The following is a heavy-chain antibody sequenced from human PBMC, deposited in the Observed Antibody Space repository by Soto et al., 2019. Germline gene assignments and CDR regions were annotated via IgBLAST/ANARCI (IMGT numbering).Heavy chain of an antibody. CDR2: IYYSGST. J-gene: IGHJ4*02. D-gene: IGHD1-1*01. CDR1: GGSISNYY. V-gene: IGHV4-59*08. Sequence: PSETLSLTCTVSGGSISNYYWTWIWQPPGKGLEWIGYIYYSGSTNYNPSLKSRVTISVDTSKNQFSLKLSSVTAADTAVYYCARRYGYSFDYWGQGTLVTVSS. CDR3: ARRYGYSFDY.